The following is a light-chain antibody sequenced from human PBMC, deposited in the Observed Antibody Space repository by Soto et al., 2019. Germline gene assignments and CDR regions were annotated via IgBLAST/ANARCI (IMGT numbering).Light chain of an antibody. V-gene: IGKV3-11*01. CDR1: QSVSSY. Sequence: EIVLTQSLATLSLSPGERATLSCRASQSVSSYLAWYQQKPGQAPRLLIYDASNRATGIPARFSGSGSGTDFTLTISSLEPEDFAVYYCQQRSNWPPLFTFGPGTRWIS. J-gene: IGKJ3*01. CDR3: QQRSNWPPLFT. CDR2: DAS.